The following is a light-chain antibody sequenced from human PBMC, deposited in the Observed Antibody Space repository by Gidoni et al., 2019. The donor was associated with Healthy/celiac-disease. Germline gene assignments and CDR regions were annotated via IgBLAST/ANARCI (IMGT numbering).Light chain of an antibody. CDR3: QQRSNWPPALT. J-gene: IGKJ4*01. CDR1: QSVSTY. V-gene: IGKV3-11*01. CDR2: DAP. Sequence: EIVLTQSPATLSLSPGERATLPCRASQSVSTYLAWYQQKPGQAPRLLIYDAPNRATGIPARFSGSGSGTDFTLTISSLEPEDFAVYYCQQRSNWPPALTFGGGTKVEIK.